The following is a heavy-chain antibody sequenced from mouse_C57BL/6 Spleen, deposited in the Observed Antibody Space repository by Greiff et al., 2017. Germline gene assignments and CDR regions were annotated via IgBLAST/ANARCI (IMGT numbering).Heavy chain of an antibody. J-gene: IGHJ4*01. Sequence: QVQLQQPGAELVKPGASVKVSCKASGYTFTSYWMHWVKQRPGQGLEWIGRINPSDSDTNYNQKFKGKATLTVDKSYSTAYMQLSSLTSEDSAVYYCAVGTSSCYFYAMDYWGQGTSVTVSS. D-gene: IGHD3-2*02. CDR3: AVGTSSCYFYAMDY. V-gene: IGHV1-74*01. CDR2: INPSDSDT. CDR1: GYTFTSYW.